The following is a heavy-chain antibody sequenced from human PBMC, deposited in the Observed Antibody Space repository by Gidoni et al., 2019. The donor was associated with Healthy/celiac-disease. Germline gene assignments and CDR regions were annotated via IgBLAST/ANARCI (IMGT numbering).Heavy chain of an antibody. D-gene: IGHD5-18*01. V-gene: IGHV4-39*07. Sequence: QLQLQESGPGVVKPSETLSRTCTVAGGSISSRSYYWGWIRQPPGKGLAWIGSIYYSGSTYSNPSLKSRVTISVDTSKNQFSLKLSSVTAADTAVYYCARDGYGYYYYYGMDVWGQGTTVTVSS. CDR2: IYYSGST. J-gene: IGHJ6*02. CDR3: ARDGYGYYYYYGMDV. CDR1: GGSISSRSYY.